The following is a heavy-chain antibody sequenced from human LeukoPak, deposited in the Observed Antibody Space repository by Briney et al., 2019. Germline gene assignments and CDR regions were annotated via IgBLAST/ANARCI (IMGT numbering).Heavy chain of an antibody. Sequence: SVKVSCKASGGTFSSYAISWVRQGPGQGLEWMGGIIPIFGTANYAQKFQGRVTITADKSTSTAYMELSSLRSEDTAVYYCARDRKYSGYDFNWFDPWGQGTLVTVSS. J-gene: IGHJ5*02. D-gene: IGHD5-12*01. V-gene: IGHV1-69*06. CDR1: GGTFSSYA. CDR2: IIPIFGTA. CDR3: ARDRKYSGYDFNWFDP.